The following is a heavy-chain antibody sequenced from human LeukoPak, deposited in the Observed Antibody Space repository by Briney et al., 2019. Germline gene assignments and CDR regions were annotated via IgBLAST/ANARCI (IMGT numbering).Heavy chain of an antibody. CDR1: GGTFSSYA. D-gene: IGHD4-23*01. CDR2: IIPIFGTA. J-gene: IGHJ3*02. Sequence: ASVKVSCKASGGTFSSYAISWVRQAPGQGLEWMGRIIPIFGTANYAQKFQGRVTITTDESTSTAYMELSSLRSEDTAVYYCARVWGVVTPPDAFDIWGQGTMVTVSS. CDR3: ARVWGVVTPPDAFDI. V-gene: IGHV1-69*05.